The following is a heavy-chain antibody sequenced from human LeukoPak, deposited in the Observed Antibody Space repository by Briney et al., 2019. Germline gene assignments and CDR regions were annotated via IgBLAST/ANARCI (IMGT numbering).Heavy chain of an antibody. D-gene: IGHD2-2*02. Sequence: SETLSLTCTVSGGSISSSTYYWGWIRQPPGKGLEWIGYIYHSGSTYYNPSLKSRVTISVDRSKNQFSLKLSSVTAADTAVYYCARAESDIVVVPAAIHPDNWFDPWGQGTLVTVSS. J-gene: IGHJ5*02. V-gene: IGHV4-39*07. CDR2: IYHSGST. CDR3: ARAESDIVVVPAAIHPDNWFDP. CDR1: GGSISSSTYY.